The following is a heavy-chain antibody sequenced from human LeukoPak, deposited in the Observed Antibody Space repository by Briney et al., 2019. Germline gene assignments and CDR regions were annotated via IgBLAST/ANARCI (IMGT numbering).Heavy chain of an antibody. CDR2: ISGSDSST. D-gene: IGHD5-12*01. J-gene: IGHJ6*03. CDR3: ARGVATIGWYYYYYMDV. V-gene: IGHV3-23*01. Sequence: PGGSLRLSCAASGFTFSSSAMSWVRQAPGKGLEWVSTISGSDSSTYYADSVKGRFTISRDNSKNTLYLQMNSLRADDTAVYYCARGVATIGWYYYYYMDVWGKGTTVTISS. CDR1: GFTFSSSA.